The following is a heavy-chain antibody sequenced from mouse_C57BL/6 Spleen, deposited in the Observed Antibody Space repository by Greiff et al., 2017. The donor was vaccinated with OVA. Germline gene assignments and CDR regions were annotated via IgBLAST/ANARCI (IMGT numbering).Heavy chain of an antibody. CDR1: GYSFTDYN. CDR3: ARAYYGNWYFDV. V-gene: IGHV1-39*01. D-gene: IGHD2-10*01. J-gene: IGHJ1*03. CDR2: INPNYGTT. Sequence: VQLQQSGPELVKPGASVKISCKASGYSFTDYNMNWVKQSNGKSLEWIGVINPNYGTTSYNQQFKGKATLTVDQSSSTAYMQLNSLTSEDSAVYYGARAYYGNWYFDVWGTGTTVTVSS.